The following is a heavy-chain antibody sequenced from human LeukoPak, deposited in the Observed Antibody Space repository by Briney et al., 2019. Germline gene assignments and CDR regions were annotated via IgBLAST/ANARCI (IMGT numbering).Heavy chain of an antibody. D-gene: IGHD2-21*01. Sequence: GGSLRLSCAASGFTFTSYTMNWVRQAPGKGLEWVSDISSSESYIDYADSVKGRFTISRDNAKNSLFLHMNSLRAEDTAVYYCARSLIADGAFDIWGQGTMVTVSS. CDR2: ISSSESYI. J-gene: IGHJ3*02. CDR1: GFTFTSYT. CDR3: ARSLIADGAFDI. V-gene: IGHV3-21*01.